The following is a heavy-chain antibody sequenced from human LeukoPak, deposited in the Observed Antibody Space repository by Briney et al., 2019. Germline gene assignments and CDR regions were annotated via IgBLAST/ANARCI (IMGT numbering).Heavy chain of an antibody. D-gene: IGHD3-3*01. Sequence: GGSLRLSCATSGFTFSGYWMNWVRQAPGKGLEWMANIKQDGSEEYYVDSVKGRFTISRDNAKNSLSLEMNSLRAEDTAVYYCARTYYDFWSGYYLYGMDVWGQGTTVTVSS. CDR2: IKQDGSEE. CDR3: ARTYYDFWSGYYLYGMDV. CDR1: GFTFSGYW. J-gene: IGHJ6*02. V-gene: IGHV3-7*01.